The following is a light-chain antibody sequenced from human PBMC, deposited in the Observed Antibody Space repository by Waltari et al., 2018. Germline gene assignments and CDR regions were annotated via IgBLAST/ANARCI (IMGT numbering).Light chain of an antibody. CDR1: ALPKQY. V-gene: IGLV3-25*03. CDR3: QSADNSGTYWE. CDR2: KDT. Sequence: SHELTQPPSVSVSPGQTATISCSRDALPKQYGYWYQQKPGQAPTLLIYKDTERPSGKPERFSGFSSGTTVTLTISGVQAEDEADYYCQSADNSGTYWEFGGGTKLTVL. J-gene: IGLJ3*02.